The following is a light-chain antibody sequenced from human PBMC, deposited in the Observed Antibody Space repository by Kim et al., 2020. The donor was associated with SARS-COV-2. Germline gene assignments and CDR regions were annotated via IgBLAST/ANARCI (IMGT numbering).Light chain of an antibody. CDR1: SSDIGTYNR. Sequence: QSALTQPPSVSGSPGQSVTISCTGTSSDIGTYNRVSWYQQPPGTAPKLMIYEVTNRPSGVPDRFSGSKSGNTASLNISGLQAEDEADYYCSSFTSSSTLVFGGGTKVTVL. CDR2: EVT. CDR3: SSFTSSSTLV. V-gene: IGLV2-18*02. J-gene: IGLJ3*02.